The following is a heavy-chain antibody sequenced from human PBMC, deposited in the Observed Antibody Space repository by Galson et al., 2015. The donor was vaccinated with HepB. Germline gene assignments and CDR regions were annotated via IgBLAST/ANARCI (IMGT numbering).Heavy chain of an antibody. Sequence: LRLSCAASGFMFRSHPMSWVRQAPGKGLEWVSGISGSGGSTHYADSVKGRFTISRDNSKNTLFLQMNSLRVEDTAVYYCANGGYYYDTSGYFNWLDPWGQGTLVTVSS. CDR2: ISGSGGST. V-gene: IGHV3-23*01. D-gene: IGHD3-22*01. J-gene: IGHJ5*02. CDR1: GFMFRSHP. CDR3: ANGGYYYDTSGYFNWLDP.